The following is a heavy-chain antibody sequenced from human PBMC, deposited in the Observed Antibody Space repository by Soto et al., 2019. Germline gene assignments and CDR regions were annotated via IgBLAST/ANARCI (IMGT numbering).Heavy chain of an antibody. J-gene: IGHJ6*02. CDR3: AREGLVGATFPHPIYYYYGMDV. D-gene: IGHD1-26*01. CDR2: ISYDGSNK. Sequence: GGSLRLSCAASGFTFSSYAMHWVRQAPGKGLEWVAVISYDGSNKYYADSVKGRFTISRDNSKNTLYLQMNSLRAEDTAVYYCAREGLVGATFPHPIYYYYGMDVWGQGTTGTVSS. CDR1: GFTFSSYA. V-gene: IGHV3-30-3*01.